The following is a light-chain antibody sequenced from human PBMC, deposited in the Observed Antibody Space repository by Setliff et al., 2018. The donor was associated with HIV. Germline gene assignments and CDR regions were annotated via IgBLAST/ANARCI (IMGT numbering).Light chain of an antibody. CDR2: DVS. Sequence: QSALTQPASVSGSPGQSITISCTGASSDVGGYSFVSWYQQHPGKAPKLMIYDVSYRPSGVSDRFSGSKSCNTASLTISGLQAEDEADYYCSSYTSSTPLYVFGTGTKVTVL. CDR3: SSYTSSTPLYV. V-gene: IGLV2-14*03. J-gene: IGLJ1*01. CDR1: SSDVGGYSF.